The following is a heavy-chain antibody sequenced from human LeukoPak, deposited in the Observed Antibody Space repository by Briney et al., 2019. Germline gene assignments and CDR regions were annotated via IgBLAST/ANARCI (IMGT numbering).Heavy chain of an antibody. D-gene: IGHD3-10*01. Sequence: GGSLRLSCAASGFTFSSYWMHWVRQGPGKELTWVSHINSDGTTTNYADSVKGRFTISRDNAKNSLYLQMNSLRAGDTAVYYCARGGGGWFGENFDYWGQGTLVTVSS. CDR1: GFTFSSYW. V-gene: IGHV3-74*01. CDR2: INSDGTTT. J-gene: IGHJ4*02. CDR3: ARGGGGWFGENFDY.